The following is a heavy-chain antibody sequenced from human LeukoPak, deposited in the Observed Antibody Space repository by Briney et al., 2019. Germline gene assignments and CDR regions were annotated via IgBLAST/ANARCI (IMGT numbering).Heavy chain of an antibody. J-gene: IGHJ4*02. D-gene: IGHD3-3*01. V-gene: IGHV3-21*01. CDR1: GFTFNSYS. CDR2: ISSSGSYM. Sequence: PGGSLRLSCAASGFTFNSYSVNWVRQAPGKGLEWVSSISSSGSYMYYADSVRGRFTISRDSAKNSLYLQMNSLRPEDTAVYYCARMYDFWSGPYHFDYWGQGTLVTVSS. CDR3: ARMYDFWSGPYHFDY.